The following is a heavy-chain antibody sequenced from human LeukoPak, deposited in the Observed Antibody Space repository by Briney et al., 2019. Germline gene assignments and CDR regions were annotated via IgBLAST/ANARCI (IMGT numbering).Heavy chain of an antibody. CDR1: GFTFSSYS. CDR2: ISSSSSYI. J-gene: IGHJ4*02. V-gene: IGHV3-21*01. CDR3: ARLPVVGANDFDY. D-gene: IGHD1-26*01. Sequence: PGGSLRLSCAASGFTFSSYSMNWVRQAPGKGLEWVSSISSSSSYIYYADSVKGRFTISRDNAKNSLYLQMNSLRAEDTAVYYCARLPVVGANDFDYWGQGTLVTVSS.